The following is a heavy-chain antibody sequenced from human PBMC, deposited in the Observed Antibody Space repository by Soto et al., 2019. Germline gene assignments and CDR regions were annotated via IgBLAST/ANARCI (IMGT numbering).Heavy chain of an antibody. D-gene: IGHD3-10*01. V-gene: IGHV4-38-2*01. Sequence: NPSETLSLTCAVSGYSISSGYYWGWLRQPPGKGLEWIGSIYHGGSTYYNPSLNSRVTLSIDMTNNHVSLILNSVTAADTAVYYCAKATRYYYGSGDYPFDYWGQGTLVTVSS. CDR1: GYSISSGYY. CDR3: AKATRYYYGSGDYPFDY. CDR2: IYHGGST. J-gene: IGHJ4*02.